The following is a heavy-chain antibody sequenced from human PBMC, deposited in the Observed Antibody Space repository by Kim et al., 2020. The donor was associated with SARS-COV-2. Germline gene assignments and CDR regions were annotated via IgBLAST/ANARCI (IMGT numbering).Heavy chain of an antibody. CDR3: AKEVEGEASRMSNYDFWSGYIYYYYGMDV. CDR2: ISYDGSNK. Sequence: GGSLRLSCAASGFTFSSYGMHWVRQAPGKGLEWVAVISYDGSNKYYADSVKGRFTISRDNSKNTLYLQMNSLRAEDTAVYYCAKEVEGEASRMSNYDFWSGYIYYYYGMDVWGQGTTVTVSS. CDR1: GFTFSSYG. D-gene: IGHD3-3*01. J-gene: IGHJ6*02. V-gene: IGHV3-30*18.